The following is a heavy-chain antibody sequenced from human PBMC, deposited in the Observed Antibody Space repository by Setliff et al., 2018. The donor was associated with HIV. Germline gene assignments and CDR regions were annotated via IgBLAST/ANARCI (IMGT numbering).Heavy chain of an antibody. Sequence: SETLSLTCTVSGYSISSGYYWGWIRQPPGKGLEWIGSIYHSGITYYNSSLKSQVTISVDTSKNQFSLKLSSVTAADTAVYYCARRRRLGAAYNWFDPWGQGTLVTVSS. CDR3: ARRRRLGAAYNWFDP. CDR1: GYSISSGYY. V-gene: IGHV4-38-2*02. D-gene: IGHD6-13*01. J-gene: IGHJ5*02. CDR2: IYHSGIT.